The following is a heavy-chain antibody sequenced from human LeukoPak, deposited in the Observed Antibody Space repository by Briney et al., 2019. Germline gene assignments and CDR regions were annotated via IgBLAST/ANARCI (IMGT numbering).Heavy chain of an antibody. CDR3: ARDLDRKDDAFDI. J-gene: IGHJ3*02. CDR2: IKQDGSEK. V-gene: IGHV3-7*01. Sequence: GGSLRLSCAASGFTFSSYWMSWVRQAPGKGLEWVANIKQDGSEKYYVDSVKGRFTISRDNAKNSLYLQMNSLRAEDTAVYYCARDLDRKDDAFDIWGRGTMVTVSS. CDR1: GFTFSSYW.